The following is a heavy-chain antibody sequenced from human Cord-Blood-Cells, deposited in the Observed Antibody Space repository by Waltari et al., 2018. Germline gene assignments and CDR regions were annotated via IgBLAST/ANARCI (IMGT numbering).Heavy chain of an antibody. Sequence: QVQLQQWGAGLLKPSVTLSLTWAVYGGSFSGYYRSWIREPPGQGLGAIGEINHSGSTNYNPSLKSRVTISVDTSKNQFSLKLSSVTAADTAVYYCARGYCSSTSCYTPFYYYYGMDVWGQGTTVTVSS. V-gene: IGHV4-34*01. CDR1: GGSFSGYY. CDR3: ARGYCSSTSCYTPFYYYYGMDV. D-gene: IGHD2-2*02. J-gene: IGHJ6*02. CDR2: INHSGST.